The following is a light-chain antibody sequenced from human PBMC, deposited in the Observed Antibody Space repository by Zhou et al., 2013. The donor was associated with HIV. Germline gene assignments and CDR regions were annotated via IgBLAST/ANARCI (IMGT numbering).Light chain of an antibody. Sequence: DIQMTQSPSSLSASVGDRITITCRASQSISNFLNWYQQKPGKAPQLLIYAASSLLSGVPSRFSGSGSGTDFTLTISSLQPEDFATYYCQQSYSTPXTFGGGTKVEIK. CDR3: QQSYSTPXT. V-gene: IGKV1-39*01. CDR2: AAS. CDR1: QSISNF. J-gene: IGKJ4*01.